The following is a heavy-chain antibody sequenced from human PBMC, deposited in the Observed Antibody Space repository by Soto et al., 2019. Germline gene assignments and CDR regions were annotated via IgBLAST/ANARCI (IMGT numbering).Heavy chain of an antibody. J-gene: IGHJ5*02. V-gene: IGHV4-39*01. Sequence: QLQLQESGPGLVKPSETLSLTCTVSGGSISSSGYYWGWIRQPPGEGMEWIGIIYYSGSTTYSPSLKSRVTISVDTYRNQFSLNLSSVTAADTAVYYCARYSSSAGWFDPWGQGTLVTVSS. CDR2: IYYSGST. D-gene: IGHD6-6*01. CDR3: ARYSSSAGWFDP. CDR1: GGSISSSGYY.